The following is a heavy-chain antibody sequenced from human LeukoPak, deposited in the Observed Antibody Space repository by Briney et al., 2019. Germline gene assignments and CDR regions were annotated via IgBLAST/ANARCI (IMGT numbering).Heavy chain of an antibody. V-gene: IGHV4-30-2*01. CDR1: GGSISSGGYS. CDR3: ASDVGSRAFDI. Sequence: SETLSLTCAVSGGSISSGGYSWSWIRQPPGKGLEWIGYIYHSGSAYYNPSLKSRVTISVDRSKNQFSLKLSSVTAADTAVYYCASDVGSRAFDIWGQGTMVTVSS. D-gene: IGHD2-15*01. CDR2: IYHSGSA. J-gene: IGHJ3*02.